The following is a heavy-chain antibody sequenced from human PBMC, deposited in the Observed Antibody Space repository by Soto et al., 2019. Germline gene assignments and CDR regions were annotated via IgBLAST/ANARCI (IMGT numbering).Heavy chain of an antibody. V-gene: IGHV1-18*04. Sequence: ASVKVSCKTSGYSSTNYGINWVRQAPGQGLEWMGWISPFTGDTHYTQSLQGRITVTTDTSTNTAYMELRSLRSADTAVYYCARSCSGGSCHSAYWGQGTLVTVSS. CDR2: ISPFTGDT. J-gene: IGHJ4*02. D-gene: IGHD2-15*01. CDR1: GYSSTNYG. CDR3: ARSCSGGSCHSAY.